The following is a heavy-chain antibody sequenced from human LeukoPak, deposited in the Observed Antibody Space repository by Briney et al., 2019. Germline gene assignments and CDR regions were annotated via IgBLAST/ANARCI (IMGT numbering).Heavy chain of an antibody. J-gene: IGHJ4*02. Sequence: TGGSLRLSCATSGFTFTDYYMTWIRQAPGKGLEWISYISVSGTTMYYADSVKGRFTLSRDNAKNSLYLQMNSLRAEDTAVYYCARTAGGTTWLYYFDHWGQGAHITVSS. CDR2: ISVSGTTM. CDR1: GFTFTDYY. CDR3: ARTAGGTTWLYYFDH. V-gene: IGHV3-11*04. D-gene: IGHD6-19*01.